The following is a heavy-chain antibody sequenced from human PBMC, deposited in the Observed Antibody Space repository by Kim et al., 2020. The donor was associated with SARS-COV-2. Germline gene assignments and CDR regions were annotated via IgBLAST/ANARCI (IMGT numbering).Heavy chain of an antibody. D-gene: IGHD5-12*01. CDR3: ARGYSGSPTRYYGMDV. Sequence: KFQGRVTITADESTSTAYMELSSLRSEDTAVYYCARGYSGSPTRYYGMDVWGQGTTVTVSS. V-gene: IGHV1-69*01. J-gene: IGHJ6*02.